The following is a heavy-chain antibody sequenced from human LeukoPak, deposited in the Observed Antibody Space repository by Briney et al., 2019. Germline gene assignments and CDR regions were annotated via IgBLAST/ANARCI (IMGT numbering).Heavy chain of an antibody. CDR3: VRDKTFDMVNFFES. CDR2: IFYSGTT. Sequence: SETLSLTCTVSGASITSDSFYWGWIRQPPGKGLEWIGSIFYSGTTYFNPSLESRLTMSLDTSKNQFSLKLSSATAADTAVYYCVRDKTFDMVNFFESWGQGTLVTVSS. J-gene: IGHJ4*02. V-gene: IGHV4-39*07. D-gene: IGHD3-9*01. CDR1: GASITSDSFY.